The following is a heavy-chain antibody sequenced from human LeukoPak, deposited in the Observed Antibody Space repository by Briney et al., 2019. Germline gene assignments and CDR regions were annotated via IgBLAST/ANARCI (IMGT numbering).Heavy chain of an antibody. CDR2: IYRDGSAK. D-gene: IGHD5-12*01. J-gene: IGHJ5*02. V-gene: IGHV3-7*01. Sequence: GGSLRLSCAASGFTFSAFWMSWVRQAPGKGLEWVATIYRDGSAKYYLDSVKDRSTVSRDNAKNSLYLQTSSLRVEDTAMYYCARLWGDATIYDLWGQGTLVTVSS. CDR3: ARLWGDATIYDL. CDR1: GFTFSAFW.